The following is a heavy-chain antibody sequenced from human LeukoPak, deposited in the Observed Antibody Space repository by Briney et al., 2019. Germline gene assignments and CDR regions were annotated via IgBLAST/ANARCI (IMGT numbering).Heavy chain of an antibody. CDR2: INPSGGST. Sequence: ASVKVSCKASGYTFTSYYMHWVRQAPGQGLEWMGIINPSGGSTSYAQKFQGRVTMTRDMSTSTVYMELSSLRSEDTAVYYCARADYSRDYYYYYYMDVWGKGTTVTVSS. D-gene: IGHD4-11*01. CDR1: GYTFTSYY. J-gene: IGHJ6*03. CDR3: ARADYSRDYYYYYYMDV. V-gene: IGHV1-46*01.